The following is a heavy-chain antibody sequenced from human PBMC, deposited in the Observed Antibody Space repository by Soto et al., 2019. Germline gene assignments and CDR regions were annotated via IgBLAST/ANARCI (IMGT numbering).Heavy chain of an antibody. CDR2: ISANGGRA. J-gene: IGHJ4*02. CDR3: AKDRVDLAGMGLVAL. D-gene: IGHD6-19*01. V-gene: IGHV3-23*01. CDR1: GFSLSNFA. Sequence: EVQLLESGGGWVPPGGSLRLSCAASGFSLSNFALSWVRQAPGKGLEWVSVISANGGRATYADSVMGRFTISRNNSNNEIYMEVSTASADDTARYNCAKDRVDLAGMGLVALWGEGTLVLVSS.